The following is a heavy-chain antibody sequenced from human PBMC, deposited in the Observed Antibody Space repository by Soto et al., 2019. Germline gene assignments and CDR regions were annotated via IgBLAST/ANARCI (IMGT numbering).Heavy chain of an antibody. Sequence: PSETLSLTCSVSDSYVTSGDYHWTWIRQAPGKGLEWIGYISHSETTYYSPALKNRITISSDISMNQFSLRLNSVTAADTAVYFCAGFGVGDRDDTWGQGTLVTVS. V-gene: IGHV4-30-4*01. CDR1: DSYVTSGDYH. CDR2: ISHSETT. J-gene: IGHJ4*02. D-gene: IGHD2-8*01. CDR3: AGFGVGDRDDT.